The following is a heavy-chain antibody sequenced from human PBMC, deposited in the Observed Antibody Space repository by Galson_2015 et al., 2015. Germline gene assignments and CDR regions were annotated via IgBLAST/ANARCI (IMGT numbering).Heavy chain of an antibody. J-gene: IGHJ6*02. CDR2: INAGNGNT. D-gene: IGHD3-10*01. CDR3: ARDLGGSGSYYQKYYYYGMDV. V-gene: IGHV1-3*01. Sequence: SVKVSCKASGYTFTSYAMHWVRQATGQRLEWMGWINAGNGNTKYSQKFQGRVTITRDTSASTAYMELSSLRSEDTAVYYCARDLGGSGSYYQKYYYYGMDVWGQGTTVTVSS. CDR1: GYTFTSYA.